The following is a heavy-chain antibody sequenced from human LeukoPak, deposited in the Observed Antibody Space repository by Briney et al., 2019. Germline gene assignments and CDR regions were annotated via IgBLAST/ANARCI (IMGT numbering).Heavy chain of an antibody. D-gene: IGHD5-24*01. CDR3: VKSAGKDGYRDVFDI. V-gene: IGHV3-23*01. CDR1: GITFSNSA. CDR2: ITKSGDQT. J-gene: IGHJ3*02. Sequence: PGGSLRLSCVPSGITFSNSALSWVRQAPGKGLEWVSTITKSGDQTHYADSVRGLFIISRDIFKNTLYLQMNSLRAEDTAVYHCVKSAGKDGYRDVFDIWGQGTVVTVSS.